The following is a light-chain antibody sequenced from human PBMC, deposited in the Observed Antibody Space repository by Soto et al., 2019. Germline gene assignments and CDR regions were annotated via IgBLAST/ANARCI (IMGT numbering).Light chain of an antibody. CDR2: EVS. CDR1: SSDVGGYSY. CDR3: SSYTSSSTRV. Sequence: QSALTQPASVSGSPGQSITISCTGTSSDVGGYSYVSWYQQHPGKAPKLMIYEVSNQPSGVSNRFSGSKSGNTASLTISGLQAEDEADYYCSSYTSSSTRVFGGGTQLTVL. J-gene: IGLJ3*02. V-gene: IGLV2-14*01.